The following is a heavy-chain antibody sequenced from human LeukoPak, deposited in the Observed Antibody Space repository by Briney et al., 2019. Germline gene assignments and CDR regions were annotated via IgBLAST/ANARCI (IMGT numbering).Heavy chain of an antibody. V-gene: IGHV5-51*01. CDR3: ARSLSYDFWSGYYNY. D-gene: IGHD3-3*01. CDR1: GYSFTSYW. J-gene: IGHJ4*02. Sequence: GESLKISCKGSGYSFTSYWIGGVRQMPGKGLEWMGIIYPGDSDTRYSPSFQGQVTISADKSISTAYLQWSSLKASDTAMYYCARSLSYDFWSGYYNYWGQGTLVTVSS. CDR2: IYPGDSDT.